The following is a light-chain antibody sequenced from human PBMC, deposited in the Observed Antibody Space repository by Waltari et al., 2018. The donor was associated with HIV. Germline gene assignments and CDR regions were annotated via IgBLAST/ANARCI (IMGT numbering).Light chain of an antibody. CDR3: STWDVSLGAGV. J-gene: IGLJ2*01. CDR1: SSNIGSKF. CDR2: ANM. Sequence: QSVLTQPPSVSAAPGKEVTISCSGSSSNIGSKFVSWYQHVPGGAPKLLIYANMKRPSGIPDRFSGSKSGTSVTLGITGLQTGDEADYYCSTWDVSLGAGVFGGGTKLTVL. V-gene: IGLV1-51*01.